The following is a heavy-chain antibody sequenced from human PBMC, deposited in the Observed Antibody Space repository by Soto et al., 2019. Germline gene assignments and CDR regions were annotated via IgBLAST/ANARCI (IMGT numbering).Heavy chain of an antibody. D-gene: IGHD6-6*01. V-gene: IGHV6-1*01. CDR2: TYYRSKWYN. CDR3: VYSSSSPDAFDI. J-gene: IGHJ3*02. CDR1: GDSVSSNSAA. Sequence: QSQTLSLTCAISGDSVSSNSAAWNWIRQSPSRGLEWLGRTYYRSKWYNDYAVSVKSRITINPDTSKNQFSLQLNSVTPEDTAVYYCVYSSSSPDAFDIWGQGTMVTVSS.